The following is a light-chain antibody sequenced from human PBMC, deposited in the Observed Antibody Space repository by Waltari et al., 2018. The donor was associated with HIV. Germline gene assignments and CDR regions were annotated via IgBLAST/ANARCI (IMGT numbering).Light chain of an antibody. Sequence: EIVLTKSLGTLSLSLGKRATLSCRASQSVSSNYLAWYQQKPGQAPRLVIYGASSRATGIPARFSGSGSGTDFTHNISRLEPEDFAVYYCQQYGTSPPTFGQGTKVEVK. CDR1: QSVSSNY. CDR2: GAS. J-gene: IGKJ1*01. V-gene: IGKV3-20*01. CDR3: QQYGTSPPT.